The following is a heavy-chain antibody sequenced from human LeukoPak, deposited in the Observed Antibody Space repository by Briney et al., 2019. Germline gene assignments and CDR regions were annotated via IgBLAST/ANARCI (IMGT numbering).Heavy chain of an antibody. Sequence: PGGSLRLSWAASGFTFGSYWMSWVRQAPGKGLEWVANIKQDGSEKYYVDSVKGRFTISRDNAKNSLYLQMNSLRAEDTAVYYCARAPSYYGSPAEGRYYFDYWGQGTLVTVSS. J-gene: IGHJ4*02. CDR2: IKQDGSEK. V-gene: IGHV3-7*01. CDR3: ARAPSYYGSPAEGRYYFDY. D-gene: IGHD1-26*01. CDR1: GFTFGSYW.